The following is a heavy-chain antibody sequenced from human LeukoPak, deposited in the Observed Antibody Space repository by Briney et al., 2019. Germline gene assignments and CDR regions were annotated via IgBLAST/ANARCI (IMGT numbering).Heavy chain of an antibody. J-gene: IGHJ6*02. CDR1: GFTFSSYD. D-gene: IGHD1-26*01. Sequence: GRSLRLSCAASGFTFSSYDMHWVRQAPGKGLEWVAVISYDGSNKYYADSVKGRFTISRDNSKNTLYLQMNSLRAEDTAVYYCARSNSGSYYYYYGMDVWGQGTTVTVSS. CDR2: ISYDGSNK. CDR3: ARSNSGSYYYYYGMDV. V-gene: IGHV3-30-3*01.